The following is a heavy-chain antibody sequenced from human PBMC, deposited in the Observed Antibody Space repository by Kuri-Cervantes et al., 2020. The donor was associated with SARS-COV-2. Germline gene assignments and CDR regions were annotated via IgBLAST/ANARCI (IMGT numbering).Heavy chain of an antibody. J-gene: IGHJ4*02. CDR3: ASLGDAGDLSPPFDY. Sequence: SVKVSCKASGDTFSSYAITWVRQAPGQGLEWMGRIIPIFGTANYAQKFQGRVTIIADKSTSTAYMELSGLRSEDTAVYYCASLGDAGDLSPPFDYWGQGTLVTVSS. CDR2: IIPIFGTA. V-gene: IGHV1-69*06. D-gene: IGHD3-16*01. CDR1: GDTFSSYA.